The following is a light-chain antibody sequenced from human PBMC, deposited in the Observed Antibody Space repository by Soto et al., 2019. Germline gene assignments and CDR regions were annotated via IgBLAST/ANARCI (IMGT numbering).Light chain of an antibody. CDR3: SSYTSSSTSWV. V-gene: IGLV2-14*03. J-gene: IGLJ3*02. CDR2: DVS. CDR1: SSDVGGYNY. Sequence: QSALTQPASVSGSPGQTITISCTGTSSDVGGYNYVSCYQHHPGKAPKLMIYDVSNRPSGVSNRFSGSKSGNTASLTISGLQAEDVADYYCSSYTSSSTSWVFGGGTKLT.